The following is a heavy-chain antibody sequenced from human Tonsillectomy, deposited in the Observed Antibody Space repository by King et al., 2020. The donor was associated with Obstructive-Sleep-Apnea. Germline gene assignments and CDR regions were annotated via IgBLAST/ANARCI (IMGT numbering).Heavy chain of an antibody. D-gene: IGHD3-10*01. CDR1: GGSISSYY. CDR3: ARHLGFGGFDY. Sequence: QLQESGPGLVKPSETLSLTCTVSGGSISSYYWSWIRQPPGKGLEWIWYIYYSGSTNYNPPLKSRVTISINTSKNQFSLKLNSVTAADTALYYCARHLGFGGFDYWGQGTLVTVSS. J-gene: IGHJ4*02. CDR2: IYYSGST. V-gene: IGHV4-59*08.